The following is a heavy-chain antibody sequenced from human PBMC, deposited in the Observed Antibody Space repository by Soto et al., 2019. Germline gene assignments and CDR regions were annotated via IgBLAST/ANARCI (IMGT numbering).Heavy chain of an antibody. J-gene: IGHJ4*02. CDR2: ISYSGTT. CDR1: GGSISSDYSY. D-gene: IGHD3-10*01. CDR3: ARERTGSLSSGKYFFDC. V-gene: IGHV4-30-4*01. Sequence: SETLSLTCTVSGGSISSDYSYWTWIRQPPGQALEWIGYISYSGTTYYNPSLKSRVIISVDTAKNQFSLKVTSGTAADTAVYYCARERTGSLSSGKYFFDCWGQGTLVTVSS.